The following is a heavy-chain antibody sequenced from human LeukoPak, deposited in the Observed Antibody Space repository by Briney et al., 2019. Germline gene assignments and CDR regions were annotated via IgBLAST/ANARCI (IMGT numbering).Heavy chain of an antibody. J-gene: IGHJ4*02. CDR1: GFTFCSYW. CDR2: IKQDGSEK. CDR3: ARGIEQLVPHFDY. Sequence: GGSLRLSCAASGFTFCSYWMSWVREAPGKGVEWVANIKQDGSEKYYVDSVKGRFTISRDNAKNSLYLQMNSLRAEDTAVYYCARGIEQLVPHFDYWGQGTLVTVSS. V-gene: IGHV3-7*01. D-gene: IGHD6-13*01.